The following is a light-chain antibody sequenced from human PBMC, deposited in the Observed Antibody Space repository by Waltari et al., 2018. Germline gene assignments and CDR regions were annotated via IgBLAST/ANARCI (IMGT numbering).Light chain of an antibody. J-gene: IGLJ3*02. CDR2: RNN. CDR1: SSNIGSTD. CDR3: AAWDDSLSGKV. V-gene: IGLV1-47*01. Sequence: QSVLTQPPSASGTPGQRVTIAWSGSSSNIGSTDVYWYQQLPGTAPKLLIYRNNPRPSGVPDRFSGSKSGTSASLAISGLRSEDEADYYCAAWDDSLSGKVFGGGTKLTVL.